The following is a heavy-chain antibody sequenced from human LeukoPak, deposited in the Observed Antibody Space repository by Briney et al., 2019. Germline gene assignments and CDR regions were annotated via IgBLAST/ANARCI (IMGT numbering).Heavy chain of an antibody. Sequence: SVKVSCKASGGTLSSYAISWVPQAPGQGLGWMGRNISIFGTANYAQNFQGRVTITTDESTSTAYMELSSLRSEDTAVYYCARDGGYGSGSIYYYYYMDVWGKGTTVTVSS. D-gene: IGHD3-10*01. CDR1: GGTLSSYA. J-gene: IGHJ6*03. V-gene: IGHV1-69*05. CDR2: NISIFGTA. CDR3: ARDGGYGSGSIYYYYYMDV.